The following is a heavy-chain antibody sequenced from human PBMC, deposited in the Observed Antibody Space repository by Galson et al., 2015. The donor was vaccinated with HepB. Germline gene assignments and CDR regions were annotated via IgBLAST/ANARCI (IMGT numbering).Heavy chain of an antibody. CDR3: ARGGDTYYYGSGSPNWFDP. Sequence: TLSLTCTVSGGSISSGGYYWSWIRQHPGKGLEWIGYIYYSGSTYYNPSLKSRVTISVDTSKNQFSLKLSSVTAADTAVYYCARGGDTYYYGSGSPNWFDPWGQGTLVTVSS. CDR1: GGSISSGGYY. D-gene: IGHD3-10*01. CDR2: IYYSGST. J-gene: IGHJ5*02. V-gene: IGHV4-31*03.